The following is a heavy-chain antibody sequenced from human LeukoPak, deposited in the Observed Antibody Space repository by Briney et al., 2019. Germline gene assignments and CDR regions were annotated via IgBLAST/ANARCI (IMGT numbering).Heavy chain of an antibody. CDR3: AGKGYYYYGMDV. D-gene: IGHD4-23*01. J-gene: IGHJ6*02. Sequence: GRSLRLSCAASGFILSSYVMHWVRQAPGKGLEWVAVVWYDGTNKYYADSVKGRFTISRDNSKNTLYLQMNSLRAEDTAVYYCAGKGYYYYGMDVWGQGTTVTVSS. V-gene: IGHV3-33*01. CDR1: GFILSSYV. CDR2: VWYDGTNK.